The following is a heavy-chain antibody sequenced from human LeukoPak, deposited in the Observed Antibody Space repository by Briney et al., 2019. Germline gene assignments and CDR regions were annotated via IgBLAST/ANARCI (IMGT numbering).Heavy chain of an antibody. D-gene: IGHD4-17*01. CDR2: INHSGST. Sequence: SETLSLTCAVYGGSFSGYYWSWIRQPPGKGLEWIGEINHSGSTNYNPSLKSRVTISVDTSKNQFSLKLSSVTAADTAVYYCARGGDYVWKYWGQGTLVTVSS. V-gene: IGHV4-34*01. CDR3: ARGGDYVWKY. J-gene: IGHJ4*02. CDR1: GGSFSGYY.